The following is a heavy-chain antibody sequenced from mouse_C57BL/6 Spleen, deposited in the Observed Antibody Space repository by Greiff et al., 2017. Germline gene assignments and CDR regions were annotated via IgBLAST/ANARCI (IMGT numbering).Heavy chain of an antibody. V-gene: IGHV5-6*01. CDR2: ISSGGSYT. CDR1: GFTFSSYG. J-gene: IGHJ3*01. D-gene: IGHD6-1*01. CDR3: ARRCPFAY. Sequence: EVKLVESGGDLVKPGGSLKLSCAASGFTFSSYGMSWVRQTPDKRLEWVATISSGGSYTYYPDSVKGRFTISRDNAKNTLYLQMSSLKSEDTAMYYCARRCPFAYWGQGTLVTVSA.